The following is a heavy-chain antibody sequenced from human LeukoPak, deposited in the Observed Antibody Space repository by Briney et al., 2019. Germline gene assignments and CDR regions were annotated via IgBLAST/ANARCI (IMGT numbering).Heavy chain of an antibody. D-gene: IGHD6-6*01. J-gene: IGHJ4*02. Sequence: SETLSLTCAVYGGSFSGYYWSWIRQPPGKGLEWIGEINHSGSTNYNPSLKSRVTISVDTSKNQFSLKLSSVTAADTAVYYCARIWARYSSSRFDYWGQGILVTVSS. CDR1: GGSFSGYY. CDR2: INHSGST. V-gene: IGHV4-34*01. CDR3: ARIWARYSSSRFDY.